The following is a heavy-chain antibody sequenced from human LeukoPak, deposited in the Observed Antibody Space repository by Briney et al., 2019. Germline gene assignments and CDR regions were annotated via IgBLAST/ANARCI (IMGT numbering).Heavy chain of an antibody. V-gene: IGHV3-33*01. CDR2: IWYDGSTK. J-gene: IGHJ4*02. CDR1: GFSFKDTG. CDR3: ARDSGWWRFDF. Sequence: GRSLRLSCAASGFSFKDTGMHWVRQAPGKSPEWLTIIWYDGSTKYYAAYVKGRFTISRDNGKNSLYLQMNSLRAEDTAVYYCARDSGWWRFDFWGQGTLVTVSS. D-gene: IGHD6-13*01.